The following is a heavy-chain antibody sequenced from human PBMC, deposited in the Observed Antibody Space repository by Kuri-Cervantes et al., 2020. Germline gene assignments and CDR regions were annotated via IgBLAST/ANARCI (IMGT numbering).Heavy chain of an antibody. J-gene: IGHJ4*02. Sequence: GSLRLSCAVSGYSISSGYYWGWIRQPPGKGLEWIGYIYYSGSTNYNPSLKSRVTISVDTSKNQFSLMLSSVTAADTAVYYCAKTYGYSSVGFDFDYWGQGTLVTVSS. CDR3: AKTYGYSSVGFDFDY. D-gene: IGHD6-19*01. CDR1: GYSISSGYY. CDR2: IYYSGST. V-gene: IGHV4-38-2*01.